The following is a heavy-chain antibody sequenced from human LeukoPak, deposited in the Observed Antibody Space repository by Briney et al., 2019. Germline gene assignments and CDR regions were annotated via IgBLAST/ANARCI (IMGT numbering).Heavy chain of an antibody. CDR1: GGSFSGYY. CDR3: ARDLADYGEPFDY. Sequence: SETLSLTCAVYGGSFSGYYWSWIRQPPGKGLEWIGAINHSGSTNYNPSLKSRVTISVDTSKNQFSLKLSSVTAADTAVYYCARDLADYGEPFDYWGQGTLVTVSS. CDR2: INHSGST. J-gene: IGHJ4*02. V-gene: IGHV4-34*01. D-gene: IGHD4-17*01.